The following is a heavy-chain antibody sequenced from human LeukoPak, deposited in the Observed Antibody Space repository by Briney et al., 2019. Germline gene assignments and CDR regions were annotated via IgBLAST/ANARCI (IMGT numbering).Heavy chain of an antibody. CDR2: ISWDGNVK. V-gene: IGHV3-30*04. CDR1: GFTFSSHA. CDR3: AREGRDLDY. Sequence: PVGSLRLSCAASGFTFSSHAMHWVRQAPGKGLEWLAFISWDGNVKTCADSVEGRFTISRDNAKNSLYLQMNSLRADDTAVYFCAREGRDLDYWGQGALVTVSS. J-gene: IGHJ4*02.